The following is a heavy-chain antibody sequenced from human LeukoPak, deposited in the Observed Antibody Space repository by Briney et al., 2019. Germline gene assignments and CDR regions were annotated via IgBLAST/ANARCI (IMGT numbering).Heavy chain of an antibody. Sequence: ASVKVSCKASGYTFTSYGISWVRQAPGQGLEWMGWISAYNGNTNYAQKPQGRVTMTTDTSTSTAYMELRSLRSDGTAVYYCARVFHDSSGYYPYYFDYWGQGTLVPVSS. CDR3: ARVFHDSSGYYPYYFDY. CDR2: ISAYNGNT. CDR1: GYTFTSYG. J-gene: IGHJ4*02. D-gene: IGHD3-22*01. V-gene: IGHV1-18*01.